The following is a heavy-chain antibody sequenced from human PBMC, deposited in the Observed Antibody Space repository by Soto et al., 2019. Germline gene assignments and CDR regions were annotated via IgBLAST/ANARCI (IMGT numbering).Heavy chain of an antibody. V-gene: IGHV3-11*04. CDR3: ARAIRGYGAYGGY. CDR2: ITQSGHAT. J-gene: IGHJ4*01. D-gene: IGHD5-12*01. Sequence: QVQLVESGGDLVKPGGSLRLSCAASGFTFSDYYMSWIRQTPGKGLEWVSYITQSGHATQYADSVRGRFTISRDNNKNSLYLQMNSLRVEDTGVYYCARAIRGYGAYGGYLGHGALVTVSS. CDR1: GFTFSDYY.